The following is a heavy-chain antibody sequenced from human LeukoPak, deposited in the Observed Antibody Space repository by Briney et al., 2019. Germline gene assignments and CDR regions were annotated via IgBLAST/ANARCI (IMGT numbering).Heavy chain of an antibody. CDR3: ARALRSYLGPVDAFDI. CDR1: GGSISSGDYY. J-gene: IGHJ3*02. CDR2: IYYSGST. Sequence: PSETLSLTCTVSGGSISSGDYYWSWIRQPPGKGLEWIGYIYYSGSTYYNPSLKSRVTISVDTSKNQFSLKLSSVTAADTAVYYCARALRSYLGPVDAFDIWGQGTMVTVSS. V-gene: IGHV4-30-4*08. D-gene: IGHD1-26*01.